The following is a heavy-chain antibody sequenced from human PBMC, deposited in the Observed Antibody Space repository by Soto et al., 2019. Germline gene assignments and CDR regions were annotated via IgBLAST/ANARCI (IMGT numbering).Heavy chain of an antibody. CDR3: ARDGGYSYGYRGGFDY. V-gene: IGHV1-69*13. D-gene: IGHD5-18*01. CDR1: VGTFSSYA. Sequence: SVKVSCKASVGTFSSYAISWVRQAPGQGLEWMGGIIPIFGTANYAQKFQGRVTITADESTSTAYMELSSLRSEDTAVYYCARDGGYSYGYRGGFDYWGQGTLVTVSS. J-gene: IGHJ4*02. CDR2: IIPIFGTA.